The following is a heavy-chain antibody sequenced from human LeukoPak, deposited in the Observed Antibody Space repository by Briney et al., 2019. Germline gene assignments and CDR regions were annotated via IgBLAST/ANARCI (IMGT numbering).Heavy chain of an antibody. J-gene: IGHJ5*02. CDR1: GYTFTSYG. Sequence: ASVKVSCQASGYTFTSYGISWVRQAPGQGLEWMGWISAYNGNTNYAQKLQGRVTMTTDTSTSTAYMELRSLRSDDTAVYYCARNQQLAYCGGDCYENWFDPWGQGTLVTVSS. CDR3: ARNQQLAYCGGDCYENWFDP. D-gene: IGHD2-21*02. V-gene: IGHV1-18*01. CDR2: ISAYNGNT.